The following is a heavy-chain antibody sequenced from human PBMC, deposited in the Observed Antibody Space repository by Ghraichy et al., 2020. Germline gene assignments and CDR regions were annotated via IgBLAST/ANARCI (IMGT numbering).Heavy chain of an antibody. V-gene: IGHV3-23*01. CDR2: ISGSGTGT. CDR3: AKKPPAAGYYFDY. CDR1: GFTFSSYA. J-gene: IGHJ4*02. D-gene: IGHD2-2*01. Sequence: GSLRLSCAASGFTFSSYAMSWVRQAPGKGLEWVSSISGSGTGTHYADSVKGRFTISRDNPKNTLYLQMNSLRAEDTAVYYCAKKPPAAGYYFDYWGQGTLLTVSS.